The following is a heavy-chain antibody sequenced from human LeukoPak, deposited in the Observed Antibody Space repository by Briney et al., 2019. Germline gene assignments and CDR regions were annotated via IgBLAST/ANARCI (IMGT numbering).Heavy chain of an antibody. CDR3: ARHSSSGSDY. V-gene: IGHV5-51*01. D-gene: IGHD3-22*01. CDR1: GYTFSIYW. CDR2: IYPGDSDT. J-gene: IGHJ4*02. Sequence: GESLKISCEVSGYTFSIYWIGWVRQMPGKGLEWMGIIYPGDSDTRYSPSFQGQVTISADKSISTAYLQWSSLKASDTAMYYCARHSSSGSDYWGQGTLVTVSS.